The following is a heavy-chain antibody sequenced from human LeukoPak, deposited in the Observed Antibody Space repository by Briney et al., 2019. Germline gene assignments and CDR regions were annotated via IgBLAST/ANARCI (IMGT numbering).Heavy chain of an antibody. Sequence: GGSLRLSCAASGFTFSSYGMHWVRQAPGKGLEWVAVISYDGSNKYYADSVKGRFTISRDNSKNTLSLQMNSLRAEDTAVYYCAKETGYYYGSGSYSYFDYWGQGTLVTVSS. CDR2: ISYDGSNK. J-gene: IGHJ4*02. V-gene: IGHV3-30*18. CDR3: AKETGYYYGSGSYSYFDY. D-gene: IGHD3-10*01. CDR1: GFTFSSYG.